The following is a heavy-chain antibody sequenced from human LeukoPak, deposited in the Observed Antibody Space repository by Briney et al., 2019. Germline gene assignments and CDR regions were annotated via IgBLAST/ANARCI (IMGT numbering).Heavy chain of an antibody. CDR3: ARAPPGDSSSWFPAFFDY. V-gene: IGHV4-59*01. Sequence: SETLSLTCAVYGGSISSYYWSWIRQPPGKGLEWIGYIYYSGSTNYNPSLKSRVTISVDTSKNQFSLKLSSVTAADTAVYYCARAPPGDSSSWFPAFFDYWGQGTLVTVSS. CDR1: GGSISSYY. D-gene: IGHD6-13*01. CDR2: IYYSGST. J-gene: IGHJ4*02.